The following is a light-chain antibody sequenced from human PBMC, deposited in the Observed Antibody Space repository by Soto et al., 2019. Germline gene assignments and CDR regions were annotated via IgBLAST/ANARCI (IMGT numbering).Light chain of an antibody. CDR1: SSDFGSNNY. J-gene: IGLJ3*02. CDR2: EVS. V-gene: IGLV2-14*01. Sequence: QSALTQPASVSGSPGQSITISCTGTSSDFGSNNYVSWFQQRPGKAPTLIIYEVSNRSSGVSNHFSGSKSGNTASLTISGLLPEEEAEYYCSSYTTTTRLFVGGTKVTVL. CDR3: SSYTTTTRL.